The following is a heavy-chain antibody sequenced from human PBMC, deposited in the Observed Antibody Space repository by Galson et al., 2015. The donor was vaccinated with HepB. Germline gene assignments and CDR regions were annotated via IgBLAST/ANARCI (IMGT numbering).Heavy chain of an antibody. CDR1: GFTVSSNY. V-gene: IGHV3-53*01. Sequence: SLRLSCAASGFTVSSNYMSWVRQAPGKGLEWVSVIYSGGSTYYADSVKGRFTISRDNSKNTLYLQMNSLRAEDTAVYYCATYYDSRLHPGGPYYFDYWGQGTLVTVSS. CDR3: ATYYDSRLHPGGPYYFDY. CDR2: IYSGGST. J-gene: IGHJ4*02. D-gene: IGHD3-22*01.